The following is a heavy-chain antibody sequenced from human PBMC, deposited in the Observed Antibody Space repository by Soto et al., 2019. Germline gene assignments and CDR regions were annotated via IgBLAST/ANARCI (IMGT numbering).Heavy chain of an antibody. D-gene: IGHD5-18*01. J-gene: IGHJ6*02. Sequence: QVQLQESGPGLVKPSETLSLTCTVSGGSVSSGSYYWSWIRQPPGKGLEWIGYIYYSGSTNYNPPLKSRVPISVDTSKNQFSLKLSSVTAADTAVYYCARPLYSYGPMDVWGQGTTVTVSS. CDR3: ARPLYSYGPMDV. V-gene: IGHV4-61*01. CDR1: GGSVSSGSYY. CDR2: IYYSGST.